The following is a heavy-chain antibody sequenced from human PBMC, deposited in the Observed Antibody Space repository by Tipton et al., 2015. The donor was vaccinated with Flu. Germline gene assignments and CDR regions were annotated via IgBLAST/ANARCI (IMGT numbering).Heavy chain of an antibody. V-gene: IGHV4-4*02. CDR2: IYHSGST. J-gene: IGHJ5*02. Sequence: TLSLTCAVSGGSISSSNWWSWVRQPPGKGLEWIGEIYHSGSTNYNPSLKSRVTISVDKSKNQFSLKLSSVTAADTAVYYCARGGVLMVYADPHNNWLDPWGQGTLVTVSS. CDR3: ARGGVLMVYADPHNNWLDP. D-gene: IGHD2-8*01. CDR1: GGSISSSNW.